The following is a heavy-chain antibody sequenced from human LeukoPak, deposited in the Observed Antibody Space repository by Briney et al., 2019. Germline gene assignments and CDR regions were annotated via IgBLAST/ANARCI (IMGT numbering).Heavy chain of an antibody. CDR1: GFPLSSYW. CDR2: INSGGIGT. J-gene: IGHJ4*02. CDR3: ASSLGPLPHY. Sequence: GGSLRLSCAASGFPLSSYWMHWVRQAPGKGLVWVSRINSGGIGTSYADSVEGRFTISRDNVKNTLYLQMNSLRAEDTAVYYCASSLGPLPHYWGQGTLVTVSS. V-gene: IGHV3-74*01. D-gene: IGHD7-27*01.